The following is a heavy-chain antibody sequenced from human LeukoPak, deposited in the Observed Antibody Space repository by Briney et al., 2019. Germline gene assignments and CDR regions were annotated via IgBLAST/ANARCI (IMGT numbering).Heavy chain of an antibody. V-gene: IGHV4-39*01. CDR2: IYYSGST. D-gene: IGHD2-2*01. CDR1: GGCISSSSYY. J-gene: IGHJ4*02. CDR3: ARPQGFQLLDFEY. Sequence: SETLSLTCTVSGGCISSSSYYWGWIRQPPGKGLEWIGSIYYSGSTYYNPSLKSRVTISVDTSKNQFSLKLSSVTAAYTAVYYCARPQGFQLLDFEYWGQGTLVTVSS.